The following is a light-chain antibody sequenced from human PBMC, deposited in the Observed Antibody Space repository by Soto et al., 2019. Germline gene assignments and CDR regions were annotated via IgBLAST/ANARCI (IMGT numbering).Light chain of an antibody. CDR3: LLSDRNAVI. CDR2: DAT. Sequence: QAVVTQEPSLTVSPGGTVTLTCGSTTGPVTSGHYPYWFQQKPGQAPRTLISDATNKHSWTPARFSGSLLGGKAALTLSGAQADDEADYYCLLSDRNAVIFGGGTKVTVL. J-gene: IGLJ2*01. CDR1: TGPVTSGHY. V-gene: IGLV7-46*01.